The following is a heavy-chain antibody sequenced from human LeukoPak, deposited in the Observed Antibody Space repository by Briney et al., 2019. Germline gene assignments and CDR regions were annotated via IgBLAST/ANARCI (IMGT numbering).Heavy chain of an antibody. CDR2: ISYSGST. V-gene: IGHV4-39*07. J-gene: IGHJ3*02. CDR3: ARTVWFGEANAFDI. D-gene: IGHD3-10*01. Sequence: SETLSLTCTVSGGSISSTNNYWAWLRQPPGKGLEWIGSISYSGSTSYNLSLKRRVTMSIDTSKNHFSLRLSSMTAADTATYYCARTVWFGEANAFDIWGQGTMVTVSS. CDR1: GGSISSTNNY.